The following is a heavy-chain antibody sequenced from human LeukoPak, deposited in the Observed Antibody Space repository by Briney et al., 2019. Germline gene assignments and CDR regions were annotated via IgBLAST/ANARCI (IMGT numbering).Heavy chain of an antibody. CDR3: ARDASGGFLEWLLTSDAFDI. CDR1: GYTFTNYY. J-gene: IGHJ3*02. Sequence: ASVKVSCKTSGYTFTNYYMHWVRQAPGQGLEWMGIINPSGGSTSYAQKFQGRVTMTRDTSTSTVYMELSSLRSEDTAVYYCARDASGGFLEWLLTSDAFDIWGQGTMVTVSS. CDR2: INPSGGST. V-gene: IGHV1-46*01. D-gene: IGHD3-3*01.